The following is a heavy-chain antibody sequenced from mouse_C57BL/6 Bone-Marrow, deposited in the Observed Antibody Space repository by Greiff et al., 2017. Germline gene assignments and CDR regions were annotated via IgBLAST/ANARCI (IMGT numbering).Heavy chain of an antibody. Sequence: EVQLVESGGGLVQPKGSLKLSCAASGFSFNTYAMNWVRQAPGKGLEWVARIRSKSNNYATYYADSVKDRFTISRDDSESMLYLQMNNLKTEDTAMYYGVRGVYYSNYDYYARDYWGQGTSVTVSS. CDR2: IRSKSNNYAT. CDR1: GFSFNTYA. D-gene: IGHD2-5*01. V-gene: IGHV10-1*01. CDR3: VRGVYYSNYDYYARDY. J-gene: IGHJ4*01.